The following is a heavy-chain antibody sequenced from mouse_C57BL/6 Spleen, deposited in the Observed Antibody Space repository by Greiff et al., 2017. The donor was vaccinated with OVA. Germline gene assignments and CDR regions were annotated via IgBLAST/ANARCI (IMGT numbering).Heavy chain of an antibody. V-gene: IGHV1-64*01. CDR3: ARWGVTTLFDY. Sequence: VQLQQSGAELVKPGASVKLSCKASGYTFTSYWMHWVKQRPGQGLEWIGMIHPNSGSTNYNEKFKSKATLTVDKSSSTAYMQLSSLTSEDSAVYYCARWGVTTLFDYWGQGTTLTVSS. CDR2: IHPNSGST. CDR1: GYTFTSYW. J-gene: IGHJ2*01. D-gene: IGHD2-2*01.